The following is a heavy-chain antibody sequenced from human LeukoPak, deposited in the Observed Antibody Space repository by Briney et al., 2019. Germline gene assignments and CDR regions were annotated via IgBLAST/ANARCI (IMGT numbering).Heavy chain of an antibody. CDR3: VGEWEQLR. D-gene: IGHD1-26*01. J-gene: IGHJ4*02. CDR1: GFTFDDYA. CDR2: ISWNSGSI. V-gene: IGHV3-9*01. Sequence: GGSLRLSCAGSGFTFDDYAMHWVRQAPGKGLEWVSGISWNSGSIVYAASVKGRFTISRDNAKNSLYLHMNSLRVEDTAVYYCVGEWEQLRWGQGTLVTVSS.